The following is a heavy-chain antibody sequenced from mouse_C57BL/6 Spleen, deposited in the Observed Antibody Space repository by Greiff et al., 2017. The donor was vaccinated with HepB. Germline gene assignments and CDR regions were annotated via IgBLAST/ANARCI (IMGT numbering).Heavy chain of an antibody. V-gene: IGHV1-72*01. J-gene: IGHJ3*01. Sequence: VQLQQPGAELVKPGASVKLSCKASGYTFTSYWMHWVKQRPGRGLEWIGRIDPNSGGTKYNEKFKSKATLTVDKPSSTAYMQLSSLTSEDSAVYYCARGSDDYDVGACRFAYWGQGTLVTVSA. CDR3: ARGSDDYDVGACRFAY. CDR1: GYTFTSYW. CDR2: IDPNSGGT. D-gene: IGHD2-4*01.